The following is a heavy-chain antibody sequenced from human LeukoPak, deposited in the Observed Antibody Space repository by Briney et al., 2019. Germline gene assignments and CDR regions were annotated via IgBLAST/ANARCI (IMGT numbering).Heavy chain of an antibody. Sequence: PSETLSLTCTVSGGSISGYYWSWIRQPPGKGLEWIGYIHSGGSTNSNPSLKSRVTISVDTSKNQFSLKLSSVTAADTAVYYCARDASPFDYWGQGTLVTVSS. V-gene: IGHV4-59*01. CDR1: GGSISGYY. CDR2: IHSGGST. CDR3: ARDASPFDY. J-gene: IGHJ4*02.